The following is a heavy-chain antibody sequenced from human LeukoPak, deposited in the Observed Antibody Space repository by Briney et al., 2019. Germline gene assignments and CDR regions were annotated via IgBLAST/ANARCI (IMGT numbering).Heavy chain of an antibody. CDR1: GYTFTSYG. V-gene: IGHV1-18*01. CDR2: ISAYNGNT. J-gene: IGHJ4*02. D-gene: IGHD2-2*01. Sequence: GASVKVSCKASGYTFTSYGISWVRQAPGQGLEWMGWISAYNGNTNYAQKLQGRVTMTTDTSTSTAYMELRSLRSDDTAVYYCARDNPYCSSTSCYAGYFDYWGQGTLVTVSS. CDR3: ARDNPYCSSTSCYAGYFDY.